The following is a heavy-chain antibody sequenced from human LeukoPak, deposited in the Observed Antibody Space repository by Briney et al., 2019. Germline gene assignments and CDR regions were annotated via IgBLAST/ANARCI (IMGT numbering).Heavy chain of an antibody. CDR3: VRQLGYCSDGSCYFDY. V-gene: IGHV3-23*01. D-gene: IGHD2-15*01. CDR1: GFTFSSYA. Sequence: PGGSLRLSCAASGFTFSSYAMSWVRQAPGKGLEWVSAISGSGGSTYYADSVKGRFTISRDNSKNTLYLQMNSLRAEDTAVYYCVRQLGYCSDGSCYFDYWGQGTLVTVSS. CDR2: ISGSGGST. J-gene: IGHJ4*02.